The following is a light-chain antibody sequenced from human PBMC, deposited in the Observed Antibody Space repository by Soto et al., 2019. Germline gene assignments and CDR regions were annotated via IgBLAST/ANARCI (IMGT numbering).Light chain of an antibody. J-gene: IGKJ4*01. V-gene: IGKV3-15*01. Sequence: EIVMTQSPATLSVSPGERATLSCRASQSVSNNLAGYQQKPAQAPRLLIYGASTRATGIPARYSGSGSGTEFNLTISSLQSEDFAVYYCKQYNTCSPLTFGGGTKVETK. CDR1: QSVSNN. CDR2: GAS. CDR3: KQYNTCSPLT.